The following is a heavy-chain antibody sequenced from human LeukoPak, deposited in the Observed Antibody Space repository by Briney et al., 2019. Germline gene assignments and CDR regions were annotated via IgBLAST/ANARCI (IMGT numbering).Heavy chain of an antibody. CDR2: IGDSAGIT. D-gene: IGHD1-26*01. V-gene: IGHV3-23*01. Sequence: GGSLRLSCAASGFSFSSYALSWVRQAPGKGLEWVSGIGDSAGITYYADSVKGRFTISRDNSKNTLFLQMNSLRAEDTAVYDCAKRAYRGSYYAAFDIWGQGTMVTVSS. J-gene: IGHJ3*02. CDR1: GFSFSSYA. CDR3: AKRAYRGSYYAAFDI.